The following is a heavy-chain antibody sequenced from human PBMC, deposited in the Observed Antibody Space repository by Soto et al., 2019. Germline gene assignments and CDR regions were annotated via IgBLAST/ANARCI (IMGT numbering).Heavy chain of an antibody. CDR1: GGSISSTNSY. Sequence: PSETLSLTCPVSGGSISSTNSYWGWIRQPPGKGLEWIGRIYATGTTDYNPSLKSRVMMSVDTSKKQFSLKLRSVTAADTAVYYCVRDGTKTLRDWFDPWGQGISVTVSS. D-gene: IGHD1-1*01. V-gene: IGHV4-39*07. J-gene: IGHJ5*02. CDR2: IYATGTT. CDR3: VRDGTKTLRDWFDP.